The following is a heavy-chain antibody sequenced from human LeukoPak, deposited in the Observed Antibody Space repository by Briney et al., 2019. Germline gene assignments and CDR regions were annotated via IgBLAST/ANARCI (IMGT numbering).Heavy chain of an antibody. Sequence: SETLSLTCAVYGVSISGYYGGWLRQPPGKGLEWIGEINHSGTTNSNPSLKSRVTISVDTSKNQFSLKRTSVTAADTAVYYCASGVRQWLLLGYWGQGTLVTVSS. CDR1: GVSISGYY. V-gene: IGHV4-34*01. J-gene: IGHJ4*02. D-gene: IGHD6-19*01. CDR2: INHSGTT. CDR3: ASGVRQWLLLGY.